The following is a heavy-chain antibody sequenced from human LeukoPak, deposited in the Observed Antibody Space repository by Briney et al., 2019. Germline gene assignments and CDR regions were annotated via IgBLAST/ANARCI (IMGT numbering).Heavy chain of an antibody. V-gene: IGHV3-23*01. CDR3: AKDQYSGSYYWFDP. Sequence: GGSLRLSCAASGFIFSNYAMSWVRQPPGKGLEWVSAISGSGGSTYCADSVKGRFTISRDNSKNTLYLQMNSLRAEDTAVYYCAKDQYSGSYYWFDPWGQGALVTVSS. J-gene: IGHJ5*02. D-gene: IGHD1-26*01. CDR1: GFIFSNYA. CDR2: ISGSGGST.